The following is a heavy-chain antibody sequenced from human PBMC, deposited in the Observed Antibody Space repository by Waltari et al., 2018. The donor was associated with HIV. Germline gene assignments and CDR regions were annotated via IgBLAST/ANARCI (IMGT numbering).Heavy chain of an antibody. J-gene: IGHJ4*02. D-gene: IGHD5-18*01. CDR2: SSSSGRTI. CDR1: GFTFSDYS. V-gene: IGHV3-48*02. Sequence: EVQLVESGGGLIQPGGSLRLSCDPSGFTFSDYSLNWVRQAPGKGLEWISFSSSSGRTIYYADSVKGRFTISRDNAKNSLGLQMNSLRDEDTAVYYCARGIELWSPFDYWGQGTLVTVSS. CDR3: ARGIELWSPFDY.